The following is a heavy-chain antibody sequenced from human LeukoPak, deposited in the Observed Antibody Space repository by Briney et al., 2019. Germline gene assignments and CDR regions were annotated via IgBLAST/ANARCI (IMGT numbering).Heavy chain of an antibody. CDR2: IYYSGSA. CDR1: GGSISTYY. D-gene: IGHD3-10*01. V-gene: IGHV4-59*01. Sequence: KPSETLSLTCTVSGGSISTYYRSWIRQPPGKGLEWIGYIYYSGSAKYNPSLKSRVTISVDTSKNQFFLKLSSVTAADTAVYYCARSYGSGNYFDYWGQGTLVTVSS. CDR3: ARSYGSGNYFDY. J-gene: IGHJ4*02.